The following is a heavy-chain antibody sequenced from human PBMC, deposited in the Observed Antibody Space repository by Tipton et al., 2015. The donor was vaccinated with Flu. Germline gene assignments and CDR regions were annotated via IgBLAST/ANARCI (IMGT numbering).Heavy chain of an antibody. V-gene: IGHV3-30*02. J-gene: IGHJ4*02. Sequence: SLRLSCAASGFAFSGYGMHWVRQVPGKGLEWVAFIRHDESDKYYADSVKGRFTISRDNSKNALYLLINSLRAEDTAVYYCAKDGWDTSGWYPFDYWGQGTLVTVSS. CDR2: IRHDESDK. CDR3: AKDGWDTSGWYPFDY. CDR1: GFAFSGYG. D-gene: IGHD6-19*01.